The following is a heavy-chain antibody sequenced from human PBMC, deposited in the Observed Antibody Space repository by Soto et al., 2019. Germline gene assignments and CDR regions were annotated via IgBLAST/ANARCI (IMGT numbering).Heavy chain of an antibody. Sequence: KASETLSLTCTVSGGSVSSGSFYWSWIRQPPGKGLEWIGNIYYNGSTNYNPSLKSRVTISVDTSKNQFSLMLSSVTAADTAVYYCATFGIVGASSFDYWGQGTLVTVSS. V-gene: IGHV4-61*01. CDR3: ATFGIVGASSFDY. CDR2: IYYNGST. D-gene: IGHD1-26*01. CDR1: GGSVSSGSFY. J-gene: IGHJ4*02.